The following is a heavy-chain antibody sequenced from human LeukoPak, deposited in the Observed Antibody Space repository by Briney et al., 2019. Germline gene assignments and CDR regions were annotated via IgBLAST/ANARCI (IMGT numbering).Heavy chain of an antibody. V-gene: IGHV1-69*04. CDR3: ARVNGSSWPPEYFQH. Sequence: SVKVSCKASGGTFSSYAISWVRQAPGQGLEWMGRIIPILGIANYAQKFQGRVTITADKSTSTAYVELSSLRSEDTAVYYCARVNGSSWPPEYFQHWGQGTLVTVSS. CDR1: GGTFSSYA. J-gene: IGHJ1*01. D-gene: IGHD6-13*01. CDR2: IIPILGIA.